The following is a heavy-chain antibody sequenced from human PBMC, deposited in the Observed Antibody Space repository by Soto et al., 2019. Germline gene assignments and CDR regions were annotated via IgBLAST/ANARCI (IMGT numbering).Heavy chain of an antibody. CDR3: ARGGMVIIPTATAFDY. D-gene: IGHD2-2*01. CDR1: GVSISTYY. CDR2: IYASGST. Sequence: PSETLSLTCTVSGVSISTYYWSWIRQPAGKGLEWIGRIYASGSTNYNPSLKSRVTMSVATSKNQFSLKLSSVTAADTAIYYCARGGMVIIPTATAFDYWGQGTLVTVS. V-gene: IGHV4-4*07. J-gene: IGHJ4*02.